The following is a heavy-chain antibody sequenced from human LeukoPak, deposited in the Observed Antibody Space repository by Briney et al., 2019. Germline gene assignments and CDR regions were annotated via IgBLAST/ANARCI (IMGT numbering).Heavy chain of an antibody. V-gene: IGHV3-21*01. Sequence: GGSLRLSCAASGFTFSSYSMNWVRQAPGKGLEWVSSISSSSSYIYYADSVKGRFTISRDSSKNMLYLQMNSLRAEDTAVYYCARESGVFYGNYCFDYWGQGTLVTVSS. J-gene: IGHJ4*02. D-gene: IGHD1-26*01. CDR3: ARESGVFYGNYCFDY. CDR1: GFTFSSYS. CDR2: ISSSSSYI.